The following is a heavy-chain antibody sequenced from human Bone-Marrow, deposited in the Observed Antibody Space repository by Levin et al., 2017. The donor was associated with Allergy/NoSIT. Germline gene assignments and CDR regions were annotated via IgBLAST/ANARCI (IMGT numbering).Heavy chain of an antibody. J-gene: IGHJ6*02. CDR2: IIPIFGIP. V-gene: IGHV1-69*17. Sequence: KISCKASGGTFRTYAINWVRQAPGQGLEWMGGIIPIFGIPHYAQKFQGRVTISADKSTDIAYMDLKSLRSEDTAIYYCAIPYGLYDKDVWGQGTTVTVSS. CDR1: GGTFRTYA. D-gene: IGHD4-17*01. CDR3: AIPYGLYDKDV.